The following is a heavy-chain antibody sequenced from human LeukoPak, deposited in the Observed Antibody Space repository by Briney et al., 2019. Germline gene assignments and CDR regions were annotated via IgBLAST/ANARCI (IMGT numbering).Heavy chain of an antibody. CDR1: GASISSSTYY. CDR2: IYYTGNT. D-gene: IGHD6-6*01. Sequence: SETLSLTCTVSGASISSSTYYWGWIRQPPGKGLEWIGSIYYTGNTYYNPSLKSRVTMSVDTSKSQFSLRLSSVTAADTALYYCARAGGISARPYNWFDPWGQGTLVTVSS. CDR3: ARAGGISARPYNWFDP. J-gene: IGHJ5*02. V-gene: IGHV4-39*01.